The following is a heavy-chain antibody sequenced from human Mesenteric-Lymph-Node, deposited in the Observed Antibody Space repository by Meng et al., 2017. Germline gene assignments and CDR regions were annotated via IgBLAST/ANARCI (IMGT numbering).Heavy chain of an antibody. V-gene: IGHV3-13*01. D-gene: IGHD6-19*01. Sequence: GESLKISCAASGFTFSSYDMHWVRQATGKGLEWVSAIGTAGDTYYPGSVKGRFTISRDNSKNTLYLQMNSLRAEDTAVYYCAKVLRSSSGWYTRDYWGQGTLVTVSS. CDR1: GFTFSSYD. CDR2: IGTAGDT. J-gene: IGHJ4*02. CDR3: AKVLRSSSGWYTRDY.